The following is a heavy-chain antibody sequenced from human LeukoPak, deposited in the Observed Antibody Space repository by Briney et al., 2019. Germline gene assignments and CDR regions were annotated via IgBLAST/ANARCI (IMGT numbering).Heavy chain of an antibody. CDR3: ARGTNWNYGAFDI. V-gene: IGHV3-21*01. D-gene: IGHD1-7*01. CDR2: ISSSSSYI. J-gene: IGHJ3*02. CDR1: GFTFSSYS. Sequence: GGSLRLSCAASGFTFSSYSMNWVRQAPGKGLEWVSSISSSSSYIYYADSVKGRFTISRDNAKSSLYLQMNSLRAEDTAVYYCARGTNWNYGAFDIWGQGTMVTVSS.